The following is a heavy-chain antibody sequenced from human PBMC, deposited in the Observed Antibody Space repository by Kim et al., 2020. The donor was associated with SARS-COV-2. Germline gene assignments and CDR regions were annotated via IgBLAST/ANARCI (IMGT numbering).Heavy chain of an antibody. CDR3: AAYYGSGSYYSRFDI. CDR1: GGSISSSSYY. J-gene: IGHJ3*02. D-gene: IGHD3-10*01. Sequence: SETLSLTCTVSGGSISSSSYYWGWIRQPPGKGLEWIGSIYYSGSTYYNPSLKSRVTISVDTSKNQFSLKLSSVTAADTAVYYCAAYYGSGSYYSRFDIWGQGTMVTVSS. V-gene: IGHV4-39*01. CDR2: IYYSGST.